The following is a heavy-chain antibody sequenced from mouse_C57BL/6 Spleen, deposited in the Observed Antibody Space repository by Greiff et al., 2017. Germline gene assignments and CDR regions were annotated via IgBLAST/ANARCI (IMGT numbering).Heavy chain of an antibody. CDR3: ARNPRASSWFAY. CDR2: IHPTSGST. V-gene: IGHV1-64*01. CDR1: GYTFTSYW. Sequence: QVQLQQPGAELVKPGASVKLSCKASGYTFTSYWMHWVKQRPGQGLEWIGMIHPTSGSTNYNEKFKSKATLTVDKSSSTAYMQLLSLTSEDSAVYYCARNPRASSWFAYWGQGTLVTVSA. J-gene: IGHJ3*01.